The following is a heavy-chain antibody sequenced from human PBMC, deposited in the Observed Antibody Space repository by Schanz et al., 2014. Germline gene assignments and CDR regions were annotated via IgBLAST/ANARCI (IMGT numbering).Heavy chain of an antibody. D-gene: IGHD3-9*01. V-gene: IGHV1-18*01. CDR2: ISAYNGNT. CDR3: ARDAADFYDILTEEDY. Sequence: QVQLVQSGAEVKKPGASVKVSCKASGHTFTSYGISWVRQAPGQGLEWMGWISAYNGNTKYPQKLQGRVIMTTDTSTSTAYMELRSLRSDDTAVYYCARDAADFYDILTEEDYWGQGTLVTVSS. CDR1: GHTFTSYG. J-gene: IGHJ4*02.